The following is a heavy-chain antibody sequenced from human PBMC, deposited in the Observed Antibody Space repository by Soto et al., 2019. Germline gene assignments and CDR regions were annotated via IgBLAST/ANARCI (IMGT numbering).Heavy chain of an antibody. CDR3: ARSDAGIASAGRVGGTYGMDV. CDR1: GGSFRGYY. J-gene: IGHJ6*02. V-gene: IGHV4-34*01. D-gene: IGHD6-13*01. CDR2: INQSGTT. Sequence: AETLASTYTVYGGSFRGYYWSWIRQPAGKVLELIGEINQSGTTNYNPSLKSRVTISVEQSNNQFYMKLSSVTAAYTYVYCCARSDAGIASAGRVGGTYGMDVCGQGTTFT.